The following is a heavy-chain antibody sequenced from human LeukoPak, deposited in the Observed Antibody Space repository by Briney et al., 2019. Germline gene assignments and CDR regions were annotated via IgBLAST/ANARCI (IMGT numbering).Heavy chain of an antibody. Sequence: GGSLRLSCAASGFTFSNFGMHWVRQAPGKGLEWVAVIWYDGSNKDYADSVKGRFTTSRDNSKNTLYLQMNSLRAEDTAVYYCARNGRYSGYVLDHWGQGTVVTVSS. CDR3: ARNGRYSGYVLDH. J-gene: IGHJ4*02. CDR1: GFTFSNFG. D-gene: IGHD5-12*01. CDR2: IWYDGSNK. V-gene: IGHV3-33*01.